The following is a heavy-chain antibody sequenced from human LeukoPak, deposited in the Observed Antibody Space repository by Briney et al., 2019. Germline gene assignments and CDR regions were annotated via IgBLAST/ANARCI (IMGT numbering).Heavy chain of an antibody. CDR2: IKPEGNEK. CDR3: AREAGWDKFDY. Sequence: GGSLRLSCAASGFTFSSYWMSWVRQAPGKGLEWVANIKPEGNEKYYVDSAKGRFTISRDDAKNSLYLQINSLRADDTAMYYCAREAGWDKFDYWGREPWSPSPQ. CDR1: GFTFSSYW. V-gene: IGHV3-7*05. J-gene: IGHJ4*02. D-gene: IGHD6-19*01.